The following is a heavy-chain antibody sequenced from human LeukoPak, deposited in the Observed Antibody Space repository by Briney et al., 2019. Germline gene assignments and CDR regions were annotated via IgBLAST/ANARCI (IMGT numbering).Heavy chain of an antibody. CDR3: ARDPYLGPFDY. D-gene: IGHD3/OR15-3a*01. CDR1: GFTLSSYW. Sequence: GGSLRLSCAASGFTLSSYWMHWVRQAPGKGLVWVSRIKSDGGSTSYADSVKGRFTISRDNAKNTLYLQMNSLRAEDTAVYYCARDPYLGPFDYWGQGTLVTVSS. CDR2: IKSDGGST. V-gene: IGHV3-74*01. J-gene: IGHJ4*02.